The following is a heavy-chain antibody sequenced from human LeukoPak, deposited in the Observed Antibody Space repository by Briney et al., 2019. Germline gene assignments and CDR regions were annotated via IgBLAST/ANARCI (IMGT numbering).Heavy chain of an antibody. V-gene: IGHV4-59*12. Sequence: SETLSLTCTVSGGSITGYYWNWIRQAPGKGLEWIGYIYYSGSAYYNPSLKSRVTISVDTSENQFSLKLSSVTAADTAVYYCARGRTGAAGGLDYWGQGTLVTVSS. D-gene: IGHD6-13*01. CDR1: GGSITGYY. CDR3: ARGRTGAAGGLDY. CDR2: IYYSGSA. J-gene: IGHJ4*02.